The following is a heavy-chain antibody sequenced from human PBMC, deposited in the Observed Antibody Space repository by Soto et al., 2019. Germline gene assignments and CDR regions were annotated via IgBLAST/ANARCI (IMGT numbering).Heavy chain of an antibody. V-gene: IGHV3-30-3*01. J-gene: IGHJ6*02. Sequence: GGSLRLSCAASGFTVIKYTLHWVRQAPGKGLEWVALISYDGANVYYADSVKGRFTISRDNSKNTLYLQMNSLRPEDTAVYYCAREGHAVGVPVVSSGIYGMDVWGQGTTVTVSS. CDR3: AREGHAVGVPVVSSGIYGMDV. D-gene: IGHD2-2*01. CDR2: ISYDGANV. CDR1: GFTVIKYT.